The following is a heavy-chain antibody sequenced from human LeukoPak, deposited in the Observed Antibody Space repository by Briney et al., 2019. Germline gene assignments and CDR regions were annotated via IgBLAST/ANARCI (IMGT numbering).Heavy chain of an antibody. CDR2: IYPGDSDT. J-gene: IGHJ3*02. V-gene: IGHV5-51*01. Sequence: GESPKISCKTSGYTFTSYWIGWVRQMPGKGLEWMGIIYPGDSDTRYSPSFQGQVTISADKSISTAYLQWSSLKASDTAMYYCARRGGDGYNPGAFDIWGQGTMVTVSS. CDR1: GYTFTSYW. D-gene: IGHD5-24*01. CDR3: ARRGGDGYNPGAFDI.